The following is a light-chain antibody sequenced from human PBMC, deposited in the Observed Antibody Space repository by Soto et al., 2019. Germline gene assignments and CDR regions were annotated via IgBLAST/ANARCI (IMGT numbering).Light chain of an antibody. CDR2: AAS. V-gene: IGKV1-8*01. J-gene: IGKJ1*01. CDR1: QGISSY. Sequence: AIRMTQSPSSFSASTGDRVTITCRASQGISSYLAWYQQKPGKAPKLLIYAASTLQSGVPSRFSGSGSGTDFTLTISSLQPEDFATYYCLLDFRYFWAFGQGTKV. CDR3: LLDFRYFWA.